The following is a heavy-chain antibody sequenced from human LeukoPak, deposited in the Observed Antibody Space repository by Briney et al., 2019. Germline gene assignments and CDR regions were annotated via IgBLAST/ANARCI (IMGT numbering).Heavy chain of an antibody. V-gene: IGHV4-39*01. CDR2: VHNVGST. CDR1: GVSTTNGIYY. CDR3: ARHAEYNSGWHFYLDH. J-gene: IGHJ4*02. Sequence: SETLSLTCTVSGVSTTNGIYYWAWIRQSPGKGLEWIGSVHNVGSTYYNLSLRSRVTMSIDTSKNQFSLRLNTVTAADTAVYYCARHAEYNSGWHFYLDHWGQGILVTVSS. D-gene: IGHD6-19*01.